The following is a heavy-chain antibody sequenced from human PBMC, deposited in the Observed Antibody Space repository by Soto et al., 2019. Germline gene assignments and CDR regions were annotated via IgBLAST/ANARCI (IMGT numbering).Heavy chain of an antibody. J-gene: IGHJ4*02. D-gene: IGHD6-6*01. V-gene: IGHV3-23*01. CDR2: ISDSGIGT. CDR1: GLSFSSYA. Sequence: GGSLRLSCAASGLSFSSYAMTWVRQAPGKGLEWVAGISDSGIGTYYADAVKGRFTISRDNSKSTLYLQMNSLRGEDTAVYYCAKGHIAARSGEFDYWGQGTLVTVSS. CDR3: AKGHIAARSGEFDY.